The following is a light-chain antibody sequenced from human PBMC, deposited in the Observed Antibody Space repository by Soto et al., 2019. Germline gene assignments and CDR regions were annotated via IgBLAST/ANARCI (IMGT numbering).Light chain of an antibody. J-gene: IGKJ2*01. CDR2: WAS. Sequence: DIVMNQSPDSLAVSLGERATINCKSSQSILYNSNNKNYLAWYQQRPGQPPKLLIYWASTRESGVPDRFSGSGPGTDFTLTISSLQAEDVAVYYCQQYYSTPRTFGQGTKLEIK. CDR1: QSILYNSNNKNY. CDR3: QQYYSTPRT. V-gene: IGKV4-1*01.